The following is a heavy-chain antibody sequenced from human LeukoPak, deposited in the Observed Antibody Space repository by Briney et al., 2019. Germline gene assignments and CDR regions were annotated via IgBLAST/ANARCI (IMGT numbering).Heavy chain of an antibody. J-gene: IGHJ4*02. CDR3: ARGGNWGYFDY. Sequence: TGGSLRLSCAASGFTFSNYWMIWVRQAPGKGLECVAVISYDGNNKYYADSVNGRFTISRDNSKNTLFLQMNSLRTEDTAIYHCARGGNWGYFDYWGQGTLVTVSS. CDR1: GFTFSNYW. V-gene: IGHV3-30*03. CDR2: ISYDGNNK. D-gene: IGHD7-27*01.